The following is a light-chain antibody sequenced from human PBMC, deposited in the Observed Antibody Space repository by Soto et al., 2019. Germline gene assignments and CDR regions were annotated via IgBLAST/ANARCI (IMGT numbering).Light chain of an antibody. CDR3: QQRSNGPRT. Sequence: EIVLTQSPATLSLSPGERATLSCRASQSVSSYLAWYQQKPGQAPRLLIYDSPNRAAGIPARFSGSGSGTDFSLTISSLEPEDFAVDYCQQRSNGPRTFGQGTKVEIK. CDR1: QSVSSY. V-gene: IGKV3-11*01. CDR2: DSP. J-gene: IGKJ1*01.